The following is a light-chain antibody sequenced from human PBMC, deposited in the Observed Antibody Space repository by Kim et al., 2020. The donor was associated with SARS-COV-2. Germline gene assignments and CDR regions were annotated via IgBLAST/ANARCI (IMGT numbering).Light chain of an antibody. CDR1: SSNIGNNF. CDR3: ASWDDSLSGFVV. Sequence: QRVTISCSGSSSNIGNNFVYWYQQIPGTAPKVLIYKNHRRPSGVPDRFSGSNSGTSASLAISGLRSEDEGDYYCASWDDSLSGFVVFGGGTQLTVL. CDR2: KNH. V-gene: IGLV1-47*01. J-gene: IGLJ2*01.